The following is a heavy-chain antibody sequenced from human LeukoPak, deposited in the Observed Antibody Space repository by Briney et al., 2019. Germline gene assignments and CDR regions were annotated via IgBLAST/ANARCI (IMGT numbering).Heavy chain of an antibody. Sequence: GGSLRLSCAASGFTFSSYSMNWVRQAPGKGLEWVSSISSSSSYIYYADSVKGRFTISRDNAKNSLYLQMHSLRVEDTAVYYCARQGYYYGSGRTFDAFDIWGQGTMVTVSS. D-gene: IGHD3-10*01. J-gene: IGHJ3*02. CDR1: GFTFSSYS. CDR3: ARQGYYYGSGRTFDAFDI. CDR2: ISSSSSYI. V-gene: IGHV3-21*01.